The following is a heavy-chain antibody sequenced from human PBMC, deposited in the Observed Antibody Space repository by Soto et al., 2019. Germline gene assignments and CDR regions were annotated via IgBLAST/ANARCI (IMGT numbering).Heavy chain of an antibody. CDR1: GFTVSSKY. J-gene: IGHJ4*02. CDR3: ARTRYDYIWGSYRYIRSGWDY. V-gene: IGHV3-66*01. D-gene: IGHD3-16*02. CDR2: IQSGGTT. Sequence: GGSLRLSCSASGFTVSSKYMSWVRQAPGKGLEWVSLIQSGGTTYYADSVKGRFTISRDSSENTLHLQMDSLRAEDTAVYYCARTRYDYIWGSYRYIRSGWDYWGQGTLVTVSS.